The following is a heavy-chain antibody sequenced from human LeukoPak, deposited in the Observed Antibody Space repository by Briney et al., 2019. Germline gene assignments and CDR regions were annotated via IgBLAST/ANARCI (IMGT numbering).Heavy chain of an antibody. CDR1: GYSISSGYY. D-gene: IGHD3-3*01. J-gene: IGHJ5*02. V-gene: IGHV4-38-2*01. Sequence: PSETLSLTCAVSGYSISSGYYWGWIRQPPGKGLEWTGSIYHSGSTYYNPSLKRRVTISINTSKNQFSLKMSSVTAADTAVHYCARSNYDFWSGYLNWFDPWGQGILVTVSS. CDR3: ARSNYDFWSGYLNWFDP. CDR2: IYHSGST.